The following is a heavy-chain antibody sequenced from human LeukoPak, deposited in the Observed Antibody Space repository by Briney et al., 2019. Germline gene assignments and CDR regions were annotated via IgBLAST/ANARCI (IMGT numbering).Heavy chain of an antibody. D-gene: IGHD3-10*01. J-gene: IGHJ4*02. CDR2: IYSGGST. CDR1: GFTVSSNY. CDR3: ARVGIYYGSGSPLDY. Sequence: GGSLRLSCAASGFTVSSNYMSWVRQAPGKGLEWVSVIYSGGSTYYADSVKGRFTISRDNSKNTLYLQMNSLRAEDTAVYYCARVGIYYGSGSPLDYWGQGTLVTVSS. V-gene: IGHV3-53*01.